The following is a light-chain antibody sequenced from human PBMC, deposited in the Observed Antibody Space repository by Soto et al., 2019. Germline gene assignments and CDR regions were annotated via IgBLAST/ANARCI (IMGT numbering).Light chain of an antibody. V-gene: IGKV1-12*01. CDR1: QYISSW. J-gene: IGKJ2*01. CDR3: LQSNSFPHT. Sequence: DIQMTQSPSSVSASVGDRVTITCRASQYISSWLAWYHQKPGKAPKLLIYAASSLQSGVPSRVSGSGSGTDFTLTISSLQPEDFATYYSLQSNSFPHTFGQGTKLEIK. CDR2: AAS.